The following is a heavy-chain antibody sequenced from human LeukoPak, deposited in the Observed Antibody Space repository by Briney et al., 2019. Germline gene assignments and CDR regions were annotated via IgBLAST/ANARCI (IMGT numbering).Heavy chain of an antibody. V-gene: IGHV1-46*01. CDR3: ARSAYYDFWSSLADWFDP. CDR2: INPSGGST. CDR1: GYTFTSYY. D-gene: IGHD3-3*01. J-gene: IGHJ5*02. Sequence: VAPVKVSCKASGYTFTSYYMHWVRQAPGQGLEWMGIINPSGGSTSYAQKFQGRVTITRNTSISTAYMELSSLRSEDTAVYYCARSAYYDFWSSLADWFDPWGQGTLVTVSS.